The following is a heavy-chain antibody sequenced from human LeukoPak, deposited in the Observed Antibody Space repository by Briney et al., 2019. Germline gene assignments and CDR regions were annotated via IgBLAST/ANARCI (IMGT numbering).Heavy chain of an antibody. D-gene: IGHD3-3*01. CDR1: GFTVSSNY. CDR2: ISGSGGST. J-gene: IGHJ4*02. V-gene: IGHV3-23*01. Sequence: GGSLRLSCAASGFTVSSNYMSWVRQAPGKGLEWVSAISGSGGSTYYADSVKGRFTISRDNAKNTLYLQMNSLRAEDTAVYYCARVTCDDFWSGYYIFDYWGQGTLVTVSS. CDR3: ARVTCDDFWSGYYIFDY.